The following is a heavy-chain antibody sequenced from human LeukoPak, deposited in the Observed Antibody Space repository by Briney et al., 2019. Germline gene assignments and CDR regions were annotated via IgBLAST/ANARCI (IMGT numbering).Heavy chain of an antibody. V-gene: IGHV3-7*01. CDR2: IKQDGSEK. CDR3: ARSGSRSTSPLGGY. D-gene: IGHD2-2*01. Sequence: GGSLRLSCAASGFTFSSYWMSWVRQAPGKGLEWVANIKQDGSEKYYVDSVKGRFTISRDNAKNSLYLQMNSLRAEDTAVYYCARSGSRSTSPLGGYWGRGTLVTVSS. CDR1: GFTFSSYW. J-gene: IGHJ4*02.